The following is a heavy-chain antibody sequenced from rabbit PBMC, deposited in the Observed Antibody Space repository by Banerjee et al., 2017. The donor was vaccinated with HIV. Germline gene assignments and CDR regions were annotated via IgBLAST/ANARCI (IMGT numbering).Heavy chain of an antibody. V-gene: IGHV1S45*01. CDR1: GFSFSSVYD. J-gene: IGHJ4*01. CDR2: IGTADGNT. D-gene: IGHD4-2*01. CDR3: ARRADYAGGGNFNL. Sequence: QEQLVEYGGDLVKPGASLTLTCTASGFSFSSVYDMCWVRQAPGKGLEWIACIGTADGNTFYANWAKGRFTISKTPSTTVTLQMTSLTAADTATYFCARRADYAGGGNFNLWGQGTLVTVS.